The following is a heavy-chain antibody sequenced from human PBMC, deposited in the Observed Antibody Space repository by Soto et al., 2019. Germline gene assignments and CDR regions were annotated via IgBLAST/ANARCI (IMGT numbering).Heavy chain of an antibody. CDR2: ISYSGNT. V-gene: IGHV4-39*01. Sequence: SETLSLTCTVSGGSISSSSYYWDWIRQPPGKGLEWIGTISYSGNTYHNPSLRSRVTISVDTSKNQFSLKLRSVSAADTAVYYCARRIAAALSRFDPWGQGTLVTVSS. CDR3: ARRIAAALSRFDP. J-gene: IGHJ5*02. D-gene: IGHD6-13*01. CDR1: GGSISSSSYY.